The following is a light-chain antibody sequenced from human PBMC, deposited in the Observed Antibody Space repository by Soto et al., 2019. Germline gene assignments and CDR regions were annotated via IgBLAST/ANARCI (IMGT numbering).Light chain of an antibody. CDR1: QSVSSSY. V-gene: IGKV3D-15*01. CDR2: GAS. Sequence: EIVMTQSPATLSVSAGERATLSCRASQSVSSSYLAWYQQKPGQAPRLLIYGASSRATGIPDRFSGSGSATEFTLTIGSLQSEDFAVYYCQQYSSSPSFGQGT. J-gene: IGKJ5*01. CDR3: QQYSSSPS.